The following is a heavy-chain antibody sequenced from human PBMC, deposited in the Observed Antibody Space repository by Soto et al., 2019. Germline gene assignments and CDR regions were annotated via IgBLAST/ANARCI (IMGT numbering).Heavy chain of an antibody. CDR1: GGAISTYY. CDR2: IYITGST. D-gene: IGHD5-12*01. J-gene: IGHJ3*02. CDR3: ARGGRDGFDI. Sequence: QVQLQESGPGLVKPLETLSLSCNVSGGAISTYYWNWIRQPAGKRLEWIGRIYITGSTNFNPSLKCRVTMSVDTSKNQFSLKLNSVTAADTAVYYCARGGRDGFDIWGQGTMVTVSS. V-gene: IGHV4-4*07.